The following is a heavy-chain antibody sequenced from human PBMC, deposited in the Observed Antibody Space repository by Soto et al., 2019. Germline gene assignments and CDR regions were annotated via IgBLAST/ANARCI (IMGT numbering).Heavy chain of an antibody. CDR3: ARDLTGAARPREYYYYYGMDV. V-gene: IGHV1-3*01. Sequence: VASVKVSCKASGYTFTSYAMHWVRQAPGQRLEWMGWINAGNGNTKYSQKFQGRVTITRDTSASTAYMELSSLRSEDTAVYYCARDLTGAARPREYYYYYGMDVWGQGTTVTVSS. J-gene: IGHJ6*02. D-gene: IGHD6-6*01. CDR2: INAGNGNT. CDR1: GYTFTSYA.